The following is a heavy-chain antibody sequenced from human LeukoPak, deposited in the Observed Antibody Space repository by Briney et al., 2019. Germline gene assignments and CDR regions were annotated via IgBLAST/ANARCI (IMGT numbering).Heavy chain of an antibody. D-gene: IGHD1-1*01. Sequence: AGGCLRLSCAASGFTFNSHAMSWVRQAPGKGLEWVSTLSGSAFTYYADSVKGQFTISRDTSKNTLFLDMNTLRVEDTAVYYCAKGSQESPRTILDAFDIWGQGTMVSVSS. CDR3: AKGSQESPRTILDAFDI. J-gene: IGHJ3*02. V-gene: IGHV3-23*01. CDR1: GFTFNSHA. CDR2: LSGSAFT.